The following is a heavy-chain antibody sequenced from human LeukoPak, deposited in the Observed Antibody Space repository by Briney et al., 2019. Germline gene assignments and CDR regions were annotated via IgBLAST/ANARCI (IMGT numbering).Heavy chain of an antibody. CDR2: ISWNSGSI. J-gene: IGHJ2*01. CDR1: GFTFSSNG. CDR3: AKDMGEDWYFDL. V-gene: IGHV3-9*01. D-gene: IGHD3-16*01. Sequence: GGSLRLSCAASGFTFSSNGMNWVRQAPGKGLEWVSGISWNSGSIGYADSVKGRFTTSRDNAKNSLYLQMNCLRAEDTALYYCAKDMGEDWYFDLWGRGTLVTVSS.